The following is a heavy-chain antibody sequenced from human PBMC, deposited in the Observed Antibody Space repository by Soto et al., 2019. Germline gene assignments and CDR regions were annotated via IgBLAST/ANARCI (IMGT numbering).Heavy chain of an antibody. CDR2: ISGTGVRI. D-gene: IGHD2-15*01. Sequence: GGSLRLSCAASGFPFSSHAMSWVRQAPGKGLEWVSSISGTGVRIYYADSVKGRFTISRDNSKNTLHLQMNSLRAADTAVYYCAKSAAIYCSGGSCYSDYWGQGTLVTVSS. J-gene: IGHJ4*02. CDR3: AKSAAIYCSGGSCYSDY. V-gene: IGHV3-23*01. CDR1: GFPFSSHA.